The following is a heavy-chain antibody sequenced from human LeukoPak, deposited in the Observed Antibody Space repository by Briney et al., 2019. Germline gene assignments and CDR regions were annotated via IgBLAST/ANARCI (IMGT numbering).Heavy chain of an antibody. Sequence: GGSLRLSCAASGFTFSSYAMSWVRQAPGKGLEWVSAISGSGGSTYYADSVKGRFTISRDNSKNTLYLQMNSLRAEDTAVHYCAKVGAAGTFRWFDYWGQGTLVTVSS. J-gene: IGHJ4*02. CDR1: GFTFSSYA. CDR3: AKVGAAGTFRWFDY. V-gene: IGHV3-23*01. D-gene: IGHD6-13*01. CDR2: ISGSGGST.